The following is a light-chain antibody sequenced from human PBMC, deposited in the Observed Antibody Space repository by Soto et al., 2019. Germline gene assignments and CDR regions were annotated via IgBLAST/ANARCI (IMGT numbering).Light chain of an antibody. CDR3: QHYGGSPIT. V-gene: IGKV3-15*01. J-gene: IGKJ5*01. CDR1: QSVSSN. Sequence: TKSPATLSVSPGEGATLSCRASQSVSSNLAWYQQKPGQAPRLLIYGASTRATGIPARFSGSGSGTEFTLTISRLEPEDFAVYYCQHYGGSPITFGQGTRLEVK. CDR2: GAS.